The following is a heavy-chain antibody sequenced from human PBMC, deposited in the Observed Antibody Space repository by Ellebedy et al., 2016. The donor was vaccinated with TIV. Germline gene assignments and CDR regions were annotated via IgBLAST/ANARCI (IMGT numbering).Heavy chain of an antibody. Sequence: ESLKISXAASGFTFSDYYMTWIRQPPGKGLEWIGYIFYTGITYYNPSLESRITMSIDTSKNQLSLKLNSVPAADTAVYFCAREADSYADYGSLDYWGQGTLVTVSS. CDR3: AREADSYADYGSLDY. D-gene: IGHD4-17*01. V-gene: IGHV4-59*12. CDR2: IFYTGIT. J-gene: IGHJ4*02. CDR1: GFTFSDYY.